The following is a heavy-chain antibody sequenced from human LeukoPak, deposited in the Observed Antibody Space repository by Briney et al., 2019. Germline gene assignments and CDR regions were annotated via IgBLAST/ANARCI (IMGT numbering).Heavy chain of an antibody. CDR2: IYPGDSDT. CDR3: ARLNWNYGGDY. J-gene: IGHJ4*02. CDR1: RNTFTNYW. D-gene: IGHD1-7*01. V-gene: IGHV5-51*01. Sequence: GESLKISCKGSRNTFTNYWIGWVRQLPGKGLEWMGIIYPGDSDTRYSPSFQGQVTISADKSISTAYLQWSSLKASDTAMYYCARLNWNYGGDYWGQGTLVTVSS.